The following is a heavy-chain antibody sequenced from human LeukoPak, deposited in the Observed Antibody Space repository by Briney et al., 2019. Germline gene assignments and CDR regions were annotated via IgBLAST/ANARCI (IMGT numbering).Heavy chain of an antibody. Sequence: GESLKISCKGSGYSFTSYRIGWVRQMPGKGLEWMGITYPGDSDTRYSPSFQGQVTISADKSISTAYLQWSSLKASDTAMYYCARRIMITFGGFSGAFDIWGQGTMVTVSS. CDR2: TYPGDSDT. V-gene: IGHV5-51*01. CDR3: ARRIMITFGGFSGAFDI. CDR1: GYSFTSYR. D-gene: IGHD3-16*01. J-gene: IGHJ3*02.